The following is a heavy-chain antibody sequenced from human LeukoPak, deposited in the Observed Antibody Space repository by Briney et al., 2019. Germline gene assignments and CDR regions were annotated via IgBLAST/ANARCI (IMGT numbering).Heavy chain of an antibody. V-gene: IGHV3-7*05. D-gene: IGHD4-17*01. CDR2: IKQDGSED. Sequence: TGGSLRLFCAASGFTFRIYWMSWARQAPGKGLEWVANIKQDGSEDLYVDSVKGRFTISRDNAKNSLYLQMYSLRAEDTAVYYCARERENTGAFDIWGQGTMVTVSS. J-gene: IGHJ3*02. CDR3: ARERENTGAFDI. CDR1: GFTFRIYW.